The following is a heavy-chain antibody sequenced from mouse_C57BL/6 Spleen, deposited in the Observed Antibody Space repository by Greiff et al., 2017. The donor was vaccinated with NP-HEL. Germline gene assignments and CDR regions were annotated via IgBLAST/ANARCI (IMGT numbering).Heavy chain of an antibody. V-gene: IGHV3-6*01. D-gene: IGHD2-4*01. CDR2: ISYDGSN. Sequence: EVQVVESGPGLVKPSQSLSLTCSVTGYSITSGYYWNWIRQFPGNKLEWMGYISYDGSNNYNPSLKNRISITRDTSKNQFFLKLNSVTTEDTATYYCARCYDYAWFAYWGQGTLVTVSA. J-gene: IGHJ3*01. CDR1: GYSITSGYY. CDR3: ARCYDYAWFAY.